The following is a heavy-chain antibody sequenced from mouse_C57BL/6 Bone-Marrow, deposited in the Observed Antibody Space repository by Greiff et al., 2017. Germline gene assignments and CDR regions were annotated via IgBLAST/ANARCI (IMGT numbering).Heavy chain of an antibody. CDR3: GRGGTVVATGAMDY. CDR2: ISSGSSTI. V-gene: IGHV5-17*01. Sequence: EVKLVESGGGLVKPGGSLKLSCAASGFTFSDYGMHWVRQAPEKGLEWVAYISSGSSTIYYADTVKGRFTISRDNAKNTLFLQMTSLRSEDTAMYYCGRGGTVVATGAMDYWGQGTSVTVSS. CDR1: GFTFSDYG. J-gene: IGHJ4*01. D-gene: IGHD1-1*01.